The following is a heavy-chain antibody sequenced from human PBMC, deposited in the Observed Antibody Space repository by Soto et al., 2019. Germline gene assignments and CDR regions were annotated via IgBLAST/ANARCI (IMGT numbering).Heavy chain of an antibody. CDR2: IYHTGSN. Sequence: TETLSLTCSVSGRSISVITSFWGWIRQTPGEGLEWIGTIYHTGSNYYNPSLKSRVIISLDTSNNQFSLKLSSVTAADTALYYCEGPLVFYGSAYSWFDPWGQGARVTVSS. V-gene: IGHV4-39*01. J-gene: IGHJ5*02. CDR3: EGPLVFYGSAYSWFDP. D-gene: IGHD4-17*01. CDR1: GRSISVITSF.